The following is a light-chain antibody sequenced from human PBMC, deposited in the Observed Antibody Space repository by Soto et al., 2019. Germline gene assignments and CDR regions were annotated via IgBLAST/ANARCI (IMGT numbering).Light chain of an antibody. CDR3: QQYNNWPPFT. V-gene: IGKV3-15*01. Sequence: DIVMTQSPATPSVSPGERATLSRRASPTISSNLAWYQQKPGQTPRLLIYGASTRAAGIPARFSGSGSGTDFTLTITSLQSEDFAVYYCQQYNNWPPFTFGPGTKVDIK. CDR1: PTISSN. J-gene: IGKJ3*01. CDR2: GAS.